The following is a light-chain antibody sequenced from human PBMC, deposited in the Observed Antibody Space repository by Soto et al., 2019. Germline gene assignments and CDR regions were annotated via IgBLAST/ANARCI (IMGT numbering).Light chain of an antibody. J-gene: IGKJ5*01. CDR1: QSISSY. Sequence: DIQMTQFPASMSASVGDRVTITCRARQSISSYLNWYQQKPGKAPKLLIYAASSLQSGVPSRFSGSGSGTDFTLTISSLQPEDFATYYCQQSYSTPITFGQGTRLEIK. CDR3: QQSYSTPIT. V-gene: IGKV1-39*01. CDR2: AAS.